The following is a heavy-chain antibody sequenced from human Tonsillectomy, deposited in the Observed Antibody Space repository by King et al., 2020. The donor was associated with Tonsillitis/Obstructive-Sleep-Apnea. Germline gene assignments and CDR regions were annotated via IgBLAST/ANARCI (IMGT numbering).Heavy chain of an antibody. CDR3: AREVTTVTHYFDY. CDR2: IYYSGST. D-gene: IGHD4-17*01. CDR1: GGSVSSGSYY. V-gene: IGHV4-61*01. Sequence: VQLQESGPGLVKPSETLSLTCTVSGGSVSSGSYYWSWIRQPPGKGLEWIGYIYYSGSTNYNPSLKSRVTISVDTSKNQFSLKLSSVTAADTAVYYCAREVTTVTHYFDYWGQGTLVTVSS. J-gene: IGHJ4*02.